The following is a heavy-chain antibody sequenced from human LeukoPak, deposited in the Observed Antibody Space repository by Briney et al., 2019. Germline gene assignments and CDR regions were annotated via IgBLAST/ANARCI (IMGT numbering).Heavy chain of an antibody. CDR2: IDPSDSYT. Sequence: GESLKISCKGSGYSFTSYWISWVRQMPGKGLEWMGRIDPSDSYTNYSPSFQGHVTISADKSISTAYLQWSSLKASDTAMYYCARHYGAYSSSTDWGQGTLVTVSS. J-gene: IGHJ4*02. V-gene: IGHV5-10-1*01. D-gene: IGHD6-13*01. CDR3: ARHYGAYSSSTD. CDR1: GYSFTSYW.